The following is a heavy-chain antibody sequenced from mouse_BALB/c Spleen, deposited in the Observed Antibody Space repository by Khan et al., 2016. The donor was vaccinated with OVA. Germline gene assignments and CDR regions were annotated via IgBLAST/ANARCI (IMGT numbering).Heavy chain of an antibody. CDR2: ISSGGDYT. J-gene: IGHJ3*01. D-gene: IGHD4-1*01. V-gene: IGHV5-6*01. CDR1: GFTFSSYS. Sequence: EAMLVESGGDLVKPGGSLKLSCAASGFTFSSYSMSWVRQTPDKRLEWVASISSGGDYTYYPDIVKGRFTISRDNDKNTLYLEMSSLKSEDTAMYYCASHLTGSFAYWGQGTLVTVSA. CDR3: ASHLTGSFAY.